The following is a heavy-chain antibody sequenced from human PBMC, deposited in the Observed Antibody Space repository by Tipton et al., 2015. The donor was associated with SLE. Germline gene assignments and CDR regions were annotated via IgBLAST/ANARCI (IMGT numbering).Heavy chain of an antibody. Sequence: TLSLTCTVSGGSISSSSYYWGWIRQPPGKGLEWIGSIYHSGSTYYNPSLKSRVTISVDTSKNQFSLKLRSVTAADTAVYYCARDGGRFLEWLSHDAFDIWGQGTMVTVSS. V-gene: IGHV4-39*07. CDR2: IYHSGST. J-gene: IGHJ3*02. CDR3: ARDGGRFLEWLSHDAFDI. CDR1: GGSISSSSYY. D-gene: IGHD3-3*01.